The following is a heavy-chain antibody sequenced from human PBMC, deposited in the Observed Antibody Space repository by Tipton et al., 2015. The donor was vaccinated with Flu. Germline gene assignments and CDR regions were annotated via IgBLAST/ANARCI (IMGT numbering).Heavy chain of an antibody. CDR3: ARGGGPYCSSTSCYETDY. D-gene: IGHD2-2*01. V-gene: IGHV1-18*04. J-gene: IGHJ4*02. Sequence: QLVQSGAEVKKPGASMKVSCKASGYPLTSYGVSWVRQAPGQGLEWMGWISGYDDDTNYAQKFQGRVTINADESTSTAYVELSSLRSEDTAVYYCARGGGPYCSSTSCYETDYWGQGTLVAVSS. CDR1: GYPLTSYG. CDR2: ISGYDDDT.